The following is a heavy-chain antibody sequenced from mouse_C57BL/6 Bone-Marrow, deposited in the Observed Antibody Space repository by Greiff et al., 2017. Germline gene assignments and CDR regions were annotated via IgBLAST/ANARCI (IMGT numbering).Heavy chain of an antibody. D-gene: IGHD4-1*01. CDR3: ARLGFHWYFDV. J-gene: IGHJ1*03. Sequence: QVQLQQSGAELARPGASVKLSCKASGYTFTSYGISWVKQRPGQGLEWIGEIYPRSGNTYYNEKFKGKATLTADKSSSTAYMELRSLTSEDSAVYFCARLGFHWYFDVWGTGTTVTGSS. CDR1: GYTFTSYG. V-gene: IGHV1-81*01. CDR2: IYPRSGNT.